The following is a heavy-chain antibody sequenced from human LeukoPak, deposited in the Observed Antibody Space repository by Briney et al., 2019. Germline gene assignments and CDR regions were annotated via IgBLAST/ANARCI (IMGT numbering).Heavy chain of an antibody. J-gene: IGHJ4*02. CDR2: IYSGGST. V-gene: IGHV3-53*01. Sequence: GGSLRLSCAASGFTVSSNYMSRVRQAPGKGLEWVSVIYSGGSTYYADSVKGRFTISRDNSKNTLYLQMNSLRAEDTAVYYCARGPVGATSEDYWGQGTLVTVSS. CDR3: ARGPVGATSEDY. CDR1: GFTVSSNY. D-gene: IGHD1-26*01.